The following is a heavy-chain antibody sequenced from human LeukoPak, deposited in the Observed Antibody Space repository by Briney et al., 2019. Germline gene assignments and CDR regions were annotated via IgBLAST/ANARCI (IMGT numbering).Heavy chain of an antibody. D-gene: IGHD3-10*01. Sequence: GASVKVSCKASGYTFTSYGISWVRQAPGQGLEWMGWISAYNGNTNYAQKLQGRVTMTTDTSTSTAYMELRSLRSDDTAVYYCARLPNYGSGIDWFDPWGQGTLVTVSS. CDR1: GYTFTSYG. J-gene: IGHJ5*02. CDR2: ISAYNGNT. V-gene: IGHV1-18*01. CDR3: ARLPNYGSGIDWFDP.